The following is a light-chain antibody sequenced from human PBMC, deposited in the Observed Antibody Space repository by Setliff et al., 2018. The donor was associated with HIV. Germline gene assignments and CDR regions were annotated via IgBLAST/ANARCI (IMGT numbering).Light chain of an antibody. CDR3: CSYAGNYIVI. CDR2: DVD. CDR1: SRDVGDYNY. V-gene: IGLV2-11*01. Sequence: QSALTQPRSVSESPGQSVTISCTGTSRDVGDYNYVSWYQHYPDKAPKLVIYDVDKRPSGVPDRFSGSKSGNTASLTISGLQTEDEADYYCCSYAGNYIVIFGGGTK. J-gene: IGLJ2*01.